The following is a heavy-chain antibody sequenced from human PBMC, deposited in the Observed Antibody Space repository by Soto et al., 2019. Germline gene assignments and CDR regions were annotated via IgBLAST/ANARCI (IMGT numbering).Heavy chain of an antibody. CDR3: ARARGWNIVIIPAASDY. Sequence: EVQLVESGGGLVQPGGSLRLSCAASGFTFSTYWMGWVRQAPGKGLEWVANINQDGSEKYYVDSVKGRFTISRDNAKNSLYLQMTSLRADDTAVYYCARARGWNIVIIPAASDYWGQGTLVTVSS. D-gene: IGHD2-2*01. V-gene: IGHV3-7*01. CDR1: GFTFSTYW. CDR2: INQDGSEK. J-gene: IGHJ4*02.